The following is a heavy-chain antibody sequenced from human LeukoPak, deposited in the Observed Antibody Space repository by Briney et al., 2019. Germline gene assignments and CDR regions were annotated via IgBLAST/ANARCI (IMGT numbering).Heavy chain of an antibody. CDR2: MNPNSGTT. D-gene: IGHD1-1*01. Sequence: ASMKVSCKASGSTFTNYDINWVRQATGQGLEWMGWMNPNSGTTGYAQKFLGRVTITRNTSISTTYMELSSLRSEDTAVCYCARGRSPGTSMEYYYYMDVWGKGTTVTVSS. J-gene: IGHJ6*03. CDR1: GSTFTNYD. CDR3: ARGRSPGTSMEYYYYMDV. V-gene: IGHV1-8*03.